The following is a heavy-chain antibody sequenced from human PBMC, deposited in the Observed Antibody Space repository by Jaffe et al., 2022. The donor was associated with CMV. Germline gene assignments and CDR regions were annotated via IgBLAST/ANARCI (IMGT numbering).Heavy chain of an antibody. D-gene: IGHD6-13*01. CDR3: TRDRRIVPSDEVPASGNVHYYYYMDV. CDR2: IKSIAYGGTT. J-gene: IGHJ6*03. Sequence: EVHLVESGGGLLQPGRSLRLSCTASGFSFADYALSWVRQAPGKGLEWVGFIKSIAYGGTTEYAASVKGRVSISRDDSKSIAYLQMNSLTTADTAVYYCTRDRRIVPSDEVPASGNVHYYYYMDVWGKGTTVTVSS. CDR1: GFSFADYA. V-gene: IGHV3-49*04.